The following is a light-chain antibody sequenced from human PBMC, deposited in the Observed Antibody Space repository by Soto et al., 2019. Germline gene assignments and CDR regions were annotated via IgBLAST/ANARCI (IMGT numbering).Light chain of an antibody. CDR1: QSVLKSSNNWNY. CDR2: WGS. CDR3: QQYYNTPWT. Sequence: DIVMTQSPDSLAVPLGGRATINCKSSQSVLKSSNNWNYLAWYQQKVGQPPKLLIHWGSTREVGVPDRSSGSGSVADFTLTISSLQTEDVAVYYCQQYYNTPWTFGQGTKVQIK. V-gene: IGKV4-1*01. J-gene: IGKJ1*01.